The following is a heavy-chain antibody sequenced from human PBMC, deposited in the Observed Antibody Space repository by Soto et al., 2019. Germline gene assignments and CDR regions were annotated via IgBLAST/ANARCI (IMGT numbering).Heavy chain of an antibody. V-gene: IGHV3-7*01. CDR2: IKQDGSEK. D-gene: IGHD5-12*01. Sequence: EVQLVESGGGLVQPGGSLRLSCAASGFTFSSYWMSWVRQAPGKGLEWVANIKQDGSEKYYVNSVKGRFTISRDNAKNSLYLQMNSLRAEDTAVYYCARKYSGYPIDYWGQGTLVTFSS. CDR3: ARKYSGYPIDY. J-gene: IGHJ4*02. CDR1: GFTFSSYW.